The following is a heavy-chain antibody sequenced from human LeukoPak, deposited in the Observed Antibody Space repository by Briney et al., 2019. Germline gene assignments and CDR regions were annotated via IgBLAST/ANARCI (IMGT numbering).Heavy chain of an antibody. J-gene: IGHJ6*03. CDR1: GASISSNVHY. CDR2: IVTSGRT. Sequence: NPSQTLSLTCTVSGASISSNVHYWTWTRRVRRPAGKGLEWIGHIVTSGRTKFNPSLKGRVAMSVDPSKNQFSLQLTSVTAADTALYYCARASRGYCNSTNCLYSYQYMDVWARGTTVTVSS. D-gene: IGHD2-2*01. CDR3: ARASRGYCNSTNCLYSYQYMDV. V-gene: IGHV4-61*09.